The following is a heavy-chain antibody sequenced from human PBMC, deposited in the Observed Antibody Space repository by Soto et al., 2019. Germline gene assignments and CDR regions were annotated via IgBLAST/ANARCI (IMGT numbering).Heavy chain of an antibody. CDR2: IYKSATT. CDR3: ARGRYCLTGRCFPNWFDS. Sequence: SETLSLTCSVSGDSISSVDYFWAWIRQPPGQALEYIGYIYKSATTYYDPSFESRVAISLDTSKSQFSLNVTSVTAADTAVYFCARGRYCLTGRCFPNWFDSWGQGTLVTVSS. V-gene: IGHV4-30-4*01. D-gene: IGHD2-15*01. CDR1: GDSISSVDYF. J-gene: IGHJ5*01.